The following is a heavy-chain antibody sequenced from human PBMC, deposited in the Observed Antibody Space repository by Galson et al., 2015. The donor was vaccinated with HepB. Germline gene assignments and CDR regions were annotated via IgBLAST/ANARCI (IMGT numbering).Heavy chain of an antibody. CDR1: GGTFSNYG. D-gene: IGHD2-21*01. CDR3: VGDGSRLSTPGGHTWFDP. J-gene: IGHJ5*02. CDR2: IIPILDTT. V-gene: IGHV1-69*13. Sequence: SVKVSCKASGGTFSNYGINWVRQAPGQGLEWMGGIIPILDTTNYAEKFQGRVTIFADESTSIGYMELSSLRSDDTAVYYCVGDGSRLSTPGGHTWFDPWGQGTLVTVSS.